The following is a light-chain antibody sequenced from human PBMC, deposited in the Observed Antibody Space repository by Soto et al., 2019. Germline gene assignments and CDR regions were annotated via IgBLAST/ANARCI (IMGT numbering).Light chain of an antibody. CDR2: DVS. Sequence: TGNSSDVGGYNYVSCYQQHPGKAPKLMIYDVSNRPSGVSNRFSGSKSGNTASLTISGLQAEDEADYYCSSYTSSSTLYVCGTGTKVTVL. CDR3: SSYTSSSTLYV. J-gene: IGLJ1*01. V-gene: IGLV2-14*04. CDR1: SSDVGGYNY.